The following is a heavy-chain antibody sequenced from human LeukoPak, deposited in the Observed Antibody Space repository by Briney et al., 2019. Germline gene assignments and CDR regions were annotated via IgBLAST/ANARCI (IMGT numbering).Heavy chain of an antibody. J-gene: IGHJ6*04. CDR1: GFTFSDYY. CDR2: ISSSSSYT. V-gene: IGHV3-11*06. D-gene: IGHD5-12*01. CDR3: ARDMGYVDIVATASGGMDV. Sequence: PGGSLRLSCAASGFTFSDYYMSWIRQAPGKGLEWVSYISSSSSYTNYADSVKGRFTISRDNAKNSLYLQMNSLRAEDTAVYYCARDMGYVDIVATASGGMDVWGKGTTVTVSS.